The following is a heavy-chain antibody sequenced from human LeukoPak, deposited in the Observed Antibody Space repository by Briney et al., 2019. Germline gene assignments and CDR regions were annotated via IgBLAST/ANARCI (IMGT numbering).Heavy chain of an antibody. CDR3: VRDRIGGSLDY. J-gene: IGHJ4*02. CDR1: GLTFSSYS. D-gene: IGHD1-26*01. CDR2: IDTTSSTM. V-gene: IGHV3-48*01. Sequence: PGGSLRLSCAPSGLTFSSYSMNWVRQAPGKGLKWVSFIDTTSSTMYYADSVKGRFSISRDNAKNSLFLQMNSLRVEDTAVYYCVRDRIGGSLDYWGQGTLVTVSP.